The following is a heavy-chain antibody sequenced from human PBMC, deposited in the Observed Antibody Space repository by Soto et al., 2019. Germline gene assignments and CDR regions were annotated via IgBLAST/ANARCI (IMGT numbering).Heavy chain of an antibody. CDR1: GFTFSGSA. J-gene: IGHJ3*02. Sequence: GVSLRLSCAVTGFTFSGSAMQWVRQASGKGLEWVGRIRSKADNYATIYAASVKGRFTISRDDSKNTAYLQMNSLKTEDTAVYYCARLTTSESYDAFDIWGQGTMVTV. CDR3: ARLTTSESYDAFDI. CDR2: IRSKADNYAT. D-gene: IGHD3-10*01. V-gene: IGHV3-73*01.